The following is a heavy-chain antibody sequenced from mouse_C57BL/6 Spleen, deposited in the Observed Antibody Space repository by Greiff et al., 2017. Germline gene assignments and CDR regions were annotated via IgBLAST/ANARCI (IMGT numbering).Heavy chain of an antibody. Sequence: VKLVESGAELVRPGASVKLSCKASGYTFTDYYINWVKQRPGQGLEWIARIYPGSGNTYYNEKFKGKATLTAEKSSSTAYMQLSSLTSEDSAVYFCARELGGLYAMDYWGQGTSVTVSS. D-gene: IGHD4-1*01. CDR2: IYPGSGNT. CDR1: GYTFTDYY. CDR3: ARELGGLYAMDY. V-gene: IGHV1-76*01. J-gene: IGHJ4*01.